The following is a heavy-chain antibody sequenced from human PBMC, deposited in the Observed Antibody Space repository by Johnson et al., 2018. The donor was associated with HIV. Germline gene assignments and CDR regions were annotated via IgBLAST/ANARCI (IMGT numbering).Heavy chain of an antibody. CDR1: GFTFDEHG. J-gene: IGHJ3*02. D-gene: IGHD2-2*02. Sequence: VQLVESGGGVVRPGESLRLSCAASGFTFDEHGMSWVHQAPGKGLEWVSGIAWNGATTGYADSVKGRFTISRDNAKNSLYLQMNSLRAEDTAVYYCARDDTEADGAFDIWGQGTMVTVSS. CDR3: ARDDTEADGAFDI. V-gene: IGHV3-20*04. CDR2: IAWNGATT.